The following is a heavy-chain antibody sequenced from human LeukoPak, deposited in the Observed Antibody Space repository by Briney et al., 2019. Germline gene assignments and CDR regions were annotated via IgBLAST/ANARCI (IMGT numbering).Heavy chain of an antibody. CDR1: GYTCTGYY. CDR2: INPNSGDT. Sequence: EASVKVSCKASGYTCTGYYVHWVRQGPGQGLEWMGRINPNSGDTNYAQKFQGRVTMTRDTSISTAYMELSRLRSDDTAVYYCARDYCGGDCFPDYWGQGTLVTVSS. CDR3: ARDYCGGDCFPDY. J-gene: IGHJ4*02. D-gene: IGHD2-21*02. V-gene: IGHV1-2*06.